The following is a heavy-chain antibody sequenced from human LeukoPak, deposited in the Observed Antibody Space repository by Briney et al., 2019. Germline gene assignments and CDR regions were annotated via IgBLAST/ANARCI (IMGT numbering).Heavy chain of an antibody. J-gene: IGHJ5*02. CDR2: ISYDGSNK. Sequence: GGSLRLSCAASGFTFSSYAMHWVRQAPGKGLEWVAVISYDGSNKYYADSVKGRFTISRDNSKNTLYLQMNSLRAEDTAVYYCARGSRDYGSGSPNWFDPWGQGTLVTVSS. CDR3: ARGSRDYGSGSPNWFDP. V-gene: IGHV3-30-3*01. D-gene: IGHD3-10*01. CDR1: GFTFSSYA.